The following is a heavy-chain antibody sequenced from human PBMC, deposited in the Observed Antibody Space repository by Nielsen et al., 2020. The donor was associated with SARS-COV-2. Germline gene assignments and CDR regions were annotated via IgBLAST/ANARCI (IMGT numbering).Heavy chain of an antibody. V-gene: IGHV4-61*01. Sequence: SETLSLTCTVSGGSVGSNSFYWSWMRQSPGKGLEWIGNIFYSGSTNYNPSLKSRVTISVDTSKNQFSLNLTSVTAADTAVYYCARDTRSAVAGGNFAYWGQGTLVTVSS. CDR1: GGSVGSNSFY. CDR2: IFYSGST. J-gene: IGHJ4*02. CDR3: ARDTRSAVAGGNFAY. D-gene: IGHD6-19*01.